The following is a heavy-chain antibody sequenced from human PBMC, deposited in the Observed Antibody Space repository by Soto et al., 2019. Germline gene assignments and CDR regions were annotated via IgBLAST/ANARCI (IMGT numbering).Heavy chain of an antibody. V-gene: IGHV4-59*12. Sequence: SETLSLTCTVSSASFSKYYWSWIRQPPGKGLEWIGCIYFNGNTIYNPSLKIRVSISGDTSSNQFSMSLTSVTAADTARYYCARMYSSGSGWFHPWGQGTLVTVSS. CDR1: SASFSKYY. CDR2: IYFNGNT. CDR3: ARMYSSGSGWFHP. J-gene: IGHJ5*02. D-gene: IGHD6-19*01.